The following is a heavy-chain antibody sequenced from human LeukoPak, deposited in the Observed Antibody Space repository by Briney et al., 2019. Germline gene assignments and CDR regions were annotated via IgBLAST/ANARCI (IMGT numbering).Heavy chain of an antibody. CDR1: GYTFTDYY. D-gene: IGHD2-21*01. CDR2: INPNNGDT. J-gene: IGHJ4*02. CDR3: ARDGVSTYDY. V-gene: IGHV1-2*02. Sequence: GASVKVSCKASGYTFTDYYIHWLRQAPGQGLEWMGWINPNNGDTNYAQKFQGSVTMTRDTSISTAYMELSTLTSDDTAVYYCARDGVSTYDYWGQGTLVTVSS.